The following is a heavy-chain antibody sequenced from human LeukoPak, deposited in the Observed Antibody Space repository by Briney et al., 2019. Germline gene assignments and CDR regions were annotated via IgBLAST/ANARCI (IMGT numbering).Heavy chain of an antibody. CDR3: ARHSRSNWFDP. CDR2: IYYSGST. CDR1: GGSISSSSYY. Sequence: SETLSLTCTVSGGSISSSSYYWGWIRQPPGKGLEWIGSIYYSGSTYYNPSLKSRVTISVDTSKNQFSLKPSSVTAADTAVYYCARHSRSNWFDPWGQGTLVTVSS. V-gene: IGHV4-39*01. J-gene: IGHJ5*02.